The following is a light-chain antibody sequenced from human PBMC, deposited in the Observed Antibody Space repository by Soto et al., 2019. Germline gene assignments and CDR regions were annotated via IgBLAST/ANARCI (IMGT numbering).Light chain of an antibody. Sequence: QSALTQPASVSGSPGQSITISCTGTSSDVGSYNLVSWYQQHPGKAPKLMIYEGSKRPSGVSNRFSGSKSGNTASLTIPGLQAEDEADYYCSSYTSSTSGVFGTGTKVTVL. J-gene: IGLJ1*01. CDR3: SSYTSSTSGV. CDR1: SSDVGSYNL. CDR2: EGS. V-gene: IGLV2-14*02.